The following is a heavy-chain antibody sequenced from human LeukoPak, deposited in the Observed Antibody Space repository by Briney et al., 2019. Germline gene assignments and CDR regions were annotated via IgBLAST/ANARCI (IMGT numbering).Heavy chain of an antibody. D-gene: IGHD3-22*01. V-gene: IGHV1-46*01. CDR1: GYTFTSYY. J-gene: IGHJ4*02. CDR2: INPSGGST. CDR3: ARQAQRGYYDSSGYSPIYVFDY. Sequence: ASVKVSCKASGYTFTSYYMHWVRQAPGQGLEWMGIINPSGGSTSYAQKFQGRVTMTRDTSTSTVYMELSSLKASDTAMYYCARQAQRGYYDSSGYSPIYVFDYWGQGTLVTVSS.